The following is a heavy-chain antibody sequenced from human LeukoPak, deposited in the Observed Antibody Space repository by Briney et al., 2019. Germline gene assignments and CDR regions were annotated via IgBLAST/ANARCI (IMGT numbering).Heavy chain of an antibody. CDR3: AKSVREYSSSHPFDY. V-gene: IGHV3-30-3*02. CDR1: GFTFSSYA. J-gene: IGHJ4*02. CDR2: ISYDGSNK. Sequence: GGSLRLSCAASGFTFSSYAMHWVRQAPGKGLEWVAVISYDGSNKYYADSVKGRFTTSRDNSKNTLYLQMNSLRAEDTAVYYCAKSVREYSSSHPFDYWGQGTLVTVSS. D-gene: IGHD6-6*01.